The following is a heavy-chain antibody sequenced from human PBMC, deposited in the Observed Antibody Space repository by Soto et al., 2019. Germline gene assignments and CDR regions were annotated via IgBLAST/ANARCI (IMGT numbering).Heavy chain of an antibody. CDR1: GGSFSGYY. Sequence: QVQLQQWGAGMLKHSETLSLTCAVYGGSFSGYYWSWIRQPPGKGLEWIGEINHSGSTNYNPSLKSLVTISVDTSKNQFSLKLSSVTAADTAVYYCARAGIAAAGTNFDYWGQGTLVTVSS. V-gene: IGHV4-34*01. CDR3: ARAGIAAAGTNFDY. D-gene: IGHD6-13*01. J-gene: IGHJ4*02. CDR2: INHSGST.